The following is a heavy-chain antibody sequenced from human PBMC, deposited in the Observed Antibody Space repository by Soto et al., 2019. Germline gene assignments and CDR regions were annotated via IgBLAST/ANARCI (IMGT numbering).Heavy chain of an antibody. CDR3: ASATEINSTWHY. Sequence: QVRLKESGPGLVEPSGTLTLTCAVSGGSIYTDDLSSWVRQTPGEGLEWIGEVHHLVRTNYNASLRSRVSISINEDKTTCSLELASVTARDSDVSYCASATEINSTWHYWGQGTRVTVSS. J-gene: IGHJ4*02. CDR1: GGSIYTDDL. CDR2: VHHLVRT. V-gene: IGHV4-4*02. D-gene: IGHD2-2*01.